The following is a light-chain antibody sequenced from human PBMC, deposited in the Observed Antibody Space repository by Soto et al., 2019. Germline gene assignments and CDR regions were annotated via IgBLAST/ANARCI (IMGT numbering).Light chain of an antibody. J-gene: IGLJ3*02. V-gene: IGLV1-44*01. CDR1: TSNIGGNI. CDR3: AAWDDSLNGLV. Sequence: QSVLTQPPSASGTPGQRVTISCSGSTSNIGGNIVNWYQQLPGTAPKLLIYTNNLRPSGVPDRFSGSKSGTSASLAISRLQSEDEAEYFCAAWDDSLNGLVFGGGTKLTVL. CDR2: TNN.